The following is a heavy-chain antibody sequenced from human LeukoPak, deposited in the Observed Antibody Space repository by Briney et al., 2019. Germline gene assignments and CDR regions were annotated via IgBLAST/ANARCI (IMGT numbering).Heavy chain of an antibody. V-gene: IGHV3-23*01. J-gene: IGHJ4*02. Sequence: PGGSLRLSCAASGFTFTSYVMSWVRQAPGKGLEWVSGLRHSSDSIYYADSVKGRFTVSRDNTKNTLFLQMNSLRAEDTAIYYCARDQYSGTFPYYFGYWGQGTLVTVSS. CDR2: LRHSSDSI. CDR1: GFTFTSYV. CDR3: ARDQYSGTFPYYFGY. D-gene: IGHD1-26*01.